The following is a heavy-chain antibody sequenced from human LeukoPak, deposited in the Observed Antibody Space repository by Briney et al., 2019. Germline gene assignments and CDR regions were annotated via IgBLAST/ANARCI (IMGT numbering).Heavy chain of an antibody. J-gene: IGHJ3*01. D-gene: IGHD3-22*01. Sequence: SETLSLTCAVSGYSISSGYYWGWIRQSPGKGLEWIATIFHSGSIYYNPSLKSRVTLSVDTSKNQFSRRLNSVTAADTALYYCARMGVSYYYDSSTYYPTAFDVWGQGTMVSVSS. CDR3: ARMGVSYYYDSSTYYPTAFDV. V-gene: IGHV4-38-2*01. CDR2: IFHSGSI. CDR1: GYSISSGYY.